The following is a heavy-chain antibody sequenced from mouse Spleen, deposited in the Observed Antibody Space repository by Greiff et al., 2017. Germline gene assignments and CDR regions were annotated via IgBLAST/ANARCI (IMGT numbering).Heavy chain of an antibody. D-gene: IGHD4-1*01. CDR3: AREGITGTSDY. CDR1: GYTFTSYW. CDR2: IDPSDSYT. V-gene: IGHV1-59*01. Sequence: QVQLQQPGAELVRPGTSVKLSCKASGYTFTSYWMHWVKQRPGQGLEWIGVIDPSDSYTNYNQKFKGKATLTVDTSSSTAYMQLSSLTSEDSAVYYCAREGITGTSDYWGQGTTLTVSS. J-gene: IGHJ2*01.